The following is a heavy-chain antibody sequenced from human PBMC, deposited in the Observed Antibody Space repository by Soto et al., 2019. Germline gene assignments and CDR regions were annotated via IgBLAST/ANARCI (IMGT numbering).Heavy chain of an antibody. Sequence: VGSLRLSCAASGLSFSRYGMHWVRQAPGKGLEWVAVIWYDGSNKYYADSVKGRFTISRDNSKNTLYLQMNSLRAEDTAVYYCARGDGSTSCYDGCALDIWGQGTMVTVSS. CDR1: GLSFSRYG. D-gene: IGHD2-2*01. V-gene: IGHV3-33*01. CDR2: IWYDGSNK. J-gene: IGHJ3*02. CDR3: ARGDGSTSCYDGCALDI.